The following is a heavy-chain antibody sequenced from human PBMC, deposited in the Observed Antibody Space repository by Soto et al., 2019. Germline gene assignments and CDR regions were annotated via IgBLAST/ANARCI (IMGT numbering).Heavy chain of an antibody. J-gene: IGHJ4*02. CDR3: ATGNVDSMLEY. Sequence: SETLSLTCVVSDGSISTYDWWTWVRQPPGKGLGWIGKMFHSGGADYSPSLKSRVTISADSSKNHFSLRLTAVTAADTAVYYCATGNVDSMLEYWGQGTQVTVSS. CDR2: MFHSGGA. D-gene: IGHD3-3*01. V-gene: IGHV4-4*02. CDR1: DGSISTYDW.